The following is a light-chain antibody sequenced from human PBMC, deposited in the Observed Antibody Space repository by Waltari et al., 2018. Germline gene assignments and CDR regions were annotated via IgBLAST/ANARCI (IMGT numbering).Light chain of an antibody. J-gene: IGLJ3*02. CDR1: SSYVGDYDY. V-gene: IGLV2-8*01. Sequence: QSALTQPPSASGSPGQSVTISCTGTSSYVGDYDYVSWYQQPPGKAPKLIIYEVSKRPSGVPDRVSGSQSGNTASLTVSGLQAEDEADYYCGSFAGSINWVFGGGTKLTVL. CDR3: GSFAGSINWV. CDR2: EVS.